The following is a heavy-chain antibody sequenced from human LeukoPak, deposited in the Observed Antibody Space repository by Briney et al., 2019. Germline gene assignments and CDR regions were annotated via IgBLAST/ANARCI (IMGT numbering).Heavy chain of an antibody. Sequence: PSETLSLTCTVSGGPISSYYWSWIRQPPGKGQEWIGYIYYSGSTYYNPSLKSRVTISVDTSKNQFSLKLSSVTAADTAVYYCARNDYGGNSGFRWGQGTLVTVSS. CDR2: IYYSGST. D-gene: IGHD4-23*01. V-gene: IGHV4-59*08. CDR3: ARNDYGGNSGFR. J-gene: IGHJ4*02. CDR1: GGPISSYY.